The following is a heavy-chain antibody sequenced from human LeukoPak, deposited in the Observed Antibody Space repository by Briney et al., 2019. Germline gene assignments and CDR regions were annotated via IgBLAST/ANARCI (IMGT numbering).Heavy chain of an antibody. CDR1: GGSISYYY. CDR3: AREEPQTTVPEGMDV. CDR2: IYYSGTT. Sequence: SETLSLTCTVSGGSISYYYWGWIRQSPGKGLEWIGYIYYSGTTNYNPSPKSRVTISVDTSKNQFSLQLRSVTAADPAVYYCAREEPQTTVPEGMDVWGQGTTVTVSS. D-gene: IGHD4-17*01. J-gene: IGHJ6*02. V-gene: IGHV4-59*01.